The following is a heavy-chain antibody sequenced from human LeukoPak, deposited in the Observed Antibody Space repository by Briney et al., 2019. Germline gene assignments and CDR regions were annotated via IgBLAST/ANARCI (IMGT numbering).Heavy chain of an antibody. J-gene: IGHJ4*02. CDR3: ARDQGYYDSSGPIDY. CDR2: ISSSSSYI. CDR1: AFTFSSYS. V-gene: IGHV3-21*01. Sequence: GGSLRLSCAASAFTFSSYSMNWVRQAPGKGLEWVSPISSSSSYIYYADSVKGRFTIFRDNAKNSLYLQMNSLRAEDTAVYYCARDQGYYDSSGPIDYWGQGTLVTVSS. D-gene: IGHD3-22*01.